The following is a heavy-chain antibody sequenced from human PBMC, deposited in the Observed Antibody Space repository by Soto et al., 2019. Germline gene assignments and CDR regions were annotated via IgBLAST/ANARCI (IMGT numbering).Heavy chain of an antibody. CDR3: AILGLHYYYGMDV. CDR1: GFTFISYG. V-gene: IGHV3-30*03. D-gene: IGHD3-16*01. Sequence: QVQLVESGGGVVQPGRSLRLSCAASGFTFISYGMHWVRQAPGKGLEWVAVISYDGSNKYYADSVKGRFTISRDNSKNTLYLQMNSLRAEDTAVYYCAILGLHYYYGMDVWGQGTTVTVSS. J-gene: IGHJ6*02. CDR2: ISYDGSNK.